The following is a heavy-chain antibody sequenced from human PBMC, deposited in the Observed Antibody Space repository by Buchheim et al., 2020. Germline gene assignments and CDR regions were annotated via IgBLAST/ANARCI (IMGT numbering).Heavy chain of an antibody. CDR3: AREQKWELQPYYYGMDV. Sequence: QVQLVQSGAEVKKPGASVKVSCKASGYTFTSYYMHWVRQAPGQGLEWMGIINPSGGSTSYAQKFQGRVTMTRDTSTSTGYMELSSLRSEDTAVYYCAREQKWELQPYYYGMDVWGQGTT. V-gene: IGHV1-46*01. CDR2: INPSGGST. CDR1: GYTFTSYY. J-gene: IGHJ6*02. D-gene: IGHD1-26*01.